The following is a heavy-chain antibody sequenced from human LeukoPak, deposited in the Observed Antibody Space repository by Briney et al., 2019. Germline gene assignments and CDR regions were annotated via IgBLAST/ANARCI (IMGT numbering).Heavy chain of an antibody. V-gene: IGHV3-30*18. D-gene: IGHD3-10*01. J-gene: IGHJ4*01. CDR3: AKEGYYGSGRFPDY. CDR1: GFTFSSYG. CDR2: ISYDGSNK. Sequence: TGRSLRLSCAASGFTFSSYGMHWVRQAPGKGLEWVAVISYDGSNKYYADSVKGRFTISRDNSKNTLYLQMNSLRAEDTAVYYCAKEGYYGSGRFPDYWGQGTLVNGSS.